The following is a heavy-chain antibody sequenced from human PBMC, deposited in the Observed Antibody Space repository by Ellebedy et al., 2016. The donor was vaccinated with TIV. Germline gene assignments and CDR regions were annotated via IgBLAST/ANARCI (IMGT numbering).Heavy chain of an antibody. CDR1: GFIFRNYG. D-gene: IGHD1-14*01. Sequence: GESLKISCAASGFIFRNYGMHWVRQAPGKGLEWVAFISYYGSNKYHTDSVKGRLTISRDNSNNTVYLQMNSLRPEDTAVYYCAKDRYNGRERWFDPWGQGTLVTVSS. CDR2: ISYYGSNK. J-gene: IGHJ5*02. CDR3: AKDRYNGRERWFDP. V-gene: IGHV3-30*18.